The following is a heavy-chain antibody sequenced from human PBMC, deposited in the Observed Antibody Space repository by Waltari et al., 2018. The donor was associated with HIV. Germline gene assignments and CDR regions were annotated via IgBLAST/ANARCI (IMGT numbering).Heavy chain of an antibody. D-gene: IGHD5-12*01. V-gene: IGHV4-34*01. J-gene: IGHJ4*02. CDR2: IDYGGST. CDR1: GASLSNHF. CDR3: ASASVANRYFEF. Sequence: QVQLQQWGAGLLRPSETLSRTCSVYGASLSNHFWSWIRKSPGTGLEWIWDIDYGGSTNDTPTHKRRVTISVDTSKNEFSLKVNTVTAADTAVYYYASASVANRYFEFWGQGALVTVSS.